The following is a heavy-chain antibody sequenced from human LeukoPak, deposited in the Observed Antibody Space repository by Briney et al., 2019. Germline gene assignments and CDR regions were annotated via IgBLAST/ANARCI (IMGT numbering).Heavy chain of an antibody. Sequence: SSETLSLTCTVSGGSISSGSYYWGWIRQPAGKGLEWIGRIYTSGSTNYNPSLKSRVTISVDTSKNQFSLKLSSVTAADTAVYYCARGANDFWSGYADYWGQGTLVTVSS. V-gene: IGHV4-61*02. CDR3: ARGANDFWSGYADY. CDR2: IYTSGST. D-gene: IGHD3-3*01. CDR1: GGSISSGSYY. J-gene: IGHJ4*02.